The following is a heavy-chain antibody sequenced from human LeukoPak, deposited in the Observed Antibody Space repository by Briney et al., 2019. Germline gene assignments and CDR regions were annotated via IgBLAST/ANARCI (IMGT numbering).Heavy chain of an antibody. CDR3: AKLMVRGVISDNWFDP. V-gene: IGHV3-23*01. Sequence: GGSLKLSCAASGFTFSSYAMSWVRQAPGKGLEWVSAISGSGGSTYYADSMKGRFTISRDNSKNTLYLQMNSLRAEDTAVYYCAKLMVRGVISDNWFDPWGQGTLVTVSS. CDR1: GFTFSSYA. CDR2: ISGSGGST. J-gene: IGHJ5*02. D-gene: IGHD3-10*01.